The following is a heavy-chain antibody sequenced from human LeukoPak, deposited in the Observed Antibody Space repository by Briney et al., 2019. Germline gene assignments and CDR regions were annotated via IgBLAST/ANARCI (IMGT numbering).Heavy chain of an antibody. J-gene: IGHJ4*02. CDR1: GFTFSSYG. CDR2: ISYDGSNK. CDR3: AKDAPLRMISYGYFDY. D-gene: IGHD3-16*01. V-gene: IGHV3-30*18. Sequence: GRSLRLSCAASGFTFSSYGMHWVRQAPGKGLEWVAVISYDGSNKYYADSVKGRFTISRDNSKNTLYLQMNNLRAEDTAVYYCAKDAPLRMISYGYFDYWGQGTLVTVSS.